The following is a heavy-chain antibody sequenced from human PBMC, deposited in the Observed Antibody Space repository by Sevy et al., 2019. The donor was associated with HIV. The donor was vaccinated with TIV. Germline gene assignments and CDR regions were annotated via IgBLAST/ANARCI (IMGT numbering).Heavy chain of an antibody. D-gene: IGHD3-22*01. CDR1: GFSLSTSGVG. V-gene: IGHV2-5*01. CDR3: AHSHPEYNFDDSSGYYMDY. J-gene: IGHJ4*02. Sequence: SGPTLVNPTQTLTLTCTFSGFSLSTSGVGVGWIRQPPGKALEWLALIYWNDDKRYSPSLKSRLTITKDTSKNQVVVKMTNMDPVDTATYYCAHSHPEYNFDDSSGYYMDYWGQGTLVTVSS. CDR2: IYWNDDK.